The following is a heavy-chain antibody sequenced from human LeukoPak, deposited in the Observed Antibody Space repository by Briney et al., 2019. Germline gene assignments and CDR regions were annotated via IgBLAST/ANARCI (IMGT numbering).Heavy chain of an antibody. CDR3: ARDSVATMAARFFDY. V-gene: IGHV1-18*01. CDR1: GGTFSSYA. D-gene: IGHD5-12*01. Sequence: ASVKVSCKASGGTFSSYAISWVRQAPGQGLEWMGGISAYNGNTNYAQKLQGRVTMTTDTSTSTAYMELRSLRSDDTAVYYCARDSVATMAARFFDYWGQGTLVTVSS. CDR2: ISAYNGNT. J-gene: IGHJ4*02.